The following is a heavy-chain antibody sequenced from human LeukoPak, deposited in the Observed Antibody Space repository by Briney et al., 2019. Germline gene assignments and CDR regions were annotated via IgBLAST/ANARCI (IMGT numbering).Heavy chain of an antibody. V-gene: IGHV3-23*01. J-gene: IGHJ4*02. CDR2: ISKGADDT. CDR3: AKDVFTMVRGVLEY. Sequence: GGSLRLSCGASGFIFTHYAMTWVRQAPGKGLEWVSSISKGADDTYYADPVKGRFAISRDNAKNSLYLQMNSLRAEDTALYYCAKDVFTMVRGVLEYWGQGTLVTVSS. D-gene: IGHD3-10*01. CDR1: GFIFTHYA.